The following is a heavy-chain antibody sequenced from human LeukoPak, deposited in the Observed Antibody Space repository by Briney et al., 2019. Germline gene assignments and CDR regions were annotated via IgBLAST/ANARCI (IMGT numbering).Heavy chain of an antibody. J-gene: IGHJ5*02. CDR3: AREGYYYDSSGYYRGDNWFDP. CDR2: IYTSGST. D-gene: IGHD3-22*01. CDR1: GGSISSYY. Sequence: SETLSLTCTVSGGSISSYYWSWIRQPAGKGLEWIGRIYTSGSTNYNPSLKSRVTMSVDTSKNQFSLKLSSVTAADTAVYYCAREGYYYDSSGYYRGDNWFDPWGQGTLVTVSS. V-gene: IGHV4-4*07.